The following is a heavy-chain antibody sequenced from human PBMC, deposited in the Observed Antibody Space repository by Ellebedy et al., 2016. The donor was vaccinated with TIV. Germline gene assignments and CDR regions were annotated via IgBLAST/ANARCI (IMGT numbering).Heavy chain of an antibody. CDR2: IYSGGVT. J-gene: IGHJ6*02. D-gene: IGHD2-2*01. Sequence: GESLKISCAASGFTVSNNYMSWVRQAPGKGLEWVSVIYSGGVTVYADSVKGRFTISRDNSKNTLYLQMHSLRVDDTAIYYCARDKGRPPANLDVWGQGTAVTVSS. V-gene: IGHV3-53*01. CDR3: ARDKGRPPANLDV. CDR1: GFTVSNNY.